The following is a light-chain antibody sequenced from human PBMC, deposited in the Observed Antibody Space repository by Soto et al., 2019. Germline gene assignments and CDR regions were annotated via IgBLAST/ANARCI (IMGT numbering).Light chain of an antibody. J-gene: IGKJ2*01. CDR3: QQTYSLPDT. V-gene: IGKV1-39*01. Sequence: DIQMTQSPSSLSASVGDRVTITCRASQIINNYVNWYQHKPGEAPKLLIYAASSLQSGVPSRFSGSGSGTTFPIIISSLQPADFAAYYCQQTYSLPDTFGQGTKLEI. CDR2: AAS. CDR1: QIINNY.